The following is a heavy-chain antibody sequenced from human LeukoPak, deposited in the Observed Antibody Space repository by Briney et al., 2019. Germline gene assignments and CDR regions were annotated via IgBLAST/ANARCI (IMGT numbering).Heavy chain of an antibody. J-gene: IGHJ4*02. CDR3: AREGDRHLTFDY. D-gene: IGHD3-16*01. Sequence: QTGGSLRLSCAASGSTFSGHLLHWVRQAPGKGLEWVAGTAYEGGEKYYADSVSGRFTISGDNSDNTVYLQMNGLRLEDTAVYFCAREGDRHLTFDYWGRGTLVTVSS. V-gene: IGHV3-30*01. CDR2: TAYEGGEK. CDR1: GSTFSGHL.